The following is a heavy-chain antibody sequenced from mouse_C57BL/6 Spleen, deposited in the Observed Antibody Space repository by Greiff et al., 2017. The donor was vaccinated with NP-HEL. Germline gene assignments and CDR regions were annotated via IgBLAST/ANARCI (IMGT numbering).Heavy chain of an antibody. CDR3: ARGVITPVVATDAMDY. D-gene: IGHD1-1*01. CDR1: GYTFTSYW. J-gene: IGHJ4*01. CDR2: IDPSDSET. Sequence: QVQLQQPGAELVRPGSSVKLSCKASGYTFTSYWMHWVKQRPIQGLEWIGNIDPSDSETHYNQKFKDKATLTVDKSSSTAYMQLSSLTSEDSAVYYCARGVITPVVATDAMDYWGQGTSVTVSS. V-gene: IGHV1-52*01.